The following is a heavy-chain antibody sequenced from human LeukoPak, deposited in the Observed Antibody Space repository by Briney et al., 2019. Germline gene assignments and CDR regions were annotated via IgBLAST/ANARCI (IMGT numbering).Heavy chain of an antibody. CDR2: IYVSGST. CDR3: ARDRTGYSGYEGDPFDI. J-gene: IGHJ3*02. D-gene: IGHD5-12*01. Sequence: PWETLTLTCTVSGGSISSHYWSWIRQPAGKGLEWIGRIYVSGSTNYNPSLKSRVTMSIDMSKTQFSLNLTSVTAADTAVYYCARDRTGYSGYEGDPFDIWGHGTMVSVSP. CDR1: GGSISSHY. V-gene: IGHV4-4*07.